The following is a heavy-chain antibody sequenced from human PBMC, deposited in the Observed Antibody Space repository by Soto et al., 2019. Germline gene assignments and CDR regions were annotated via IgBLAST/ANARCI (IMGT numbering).Heavy chain of an antibody. CDR2: IIPILGIA. CDR3: ARDDYGDYDDAFDI. J-gene: IGHJ3*02. V-gene: IGHV1-69*08. D-gene: IGHD4-17*01. CDR1: GGTFSSYT. Sequence: QVQLVQSGAEVKKPGSSVKVSCKASGGTFSSYTISWVRQAPGQGLEWMGRIIPILGIANYAQKCQGRVTITADKSTSTAYMELSSLRSKDTAVYYCARDDYGDYDDAFDIWGRGTMVAFSA.